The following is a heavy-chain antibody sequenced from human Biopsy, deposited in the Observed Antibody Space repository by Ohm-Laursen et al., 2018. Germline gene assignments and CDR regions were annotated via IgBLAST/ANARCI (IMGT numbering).Heavy chain of an antibody. CDR3: AREGASGHYYDSSGDFDY. J-gene: IGHJ4*02. D-gene: IGHD3-22*01. CDR2: INRNNGNV. V-gene: IGHV3-9*01. Sequence: SLRLSCAAPGFTFEDYAMHWVRQAPGKGLEWVSSINRNNGNVGYVDSVKGRFTISRDNAKNSLYLQMNSLRAEDTAVYYCAREGASGHYYDSSGDFDYWGQGTLVTVSS. CDR1: GFTFEDYA.